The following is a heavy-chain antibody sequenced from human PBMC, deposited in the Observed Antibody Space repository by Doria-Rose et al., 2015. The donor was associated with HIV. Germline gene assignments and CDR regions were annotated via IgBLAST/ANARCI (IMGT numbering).Heavy chain of an antibody. Sequence: VQLVQSGGGLVQPGRSLRLSCVGSGFSFESYAMHWVRLAPGKGLEWVAGISWDSGAICNADSVEGRFTISRDNAKKSVYLEMRSLRPEDTAFYYCAKAPIIGPKYYFYMDVWGKGTSVTVSS. CDR3: AKAPIIGPKYYFYMDV. D-gene: IGHD3-3*01. V-gene: IGHV3-9*01. CDR2: ISWDSGAI. CDR1: GFSFESYA. J-gene: IGHJ6*03.